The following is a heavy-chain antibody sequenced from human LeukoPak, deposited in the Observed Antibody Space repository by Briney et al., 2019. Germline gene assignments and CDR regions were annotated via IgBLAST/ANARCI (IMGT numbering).Heavy chain of an antibody. D-gene: IGHD6-13*01. CDR3: ARGVYIAAAQYGY. V-gene: IGHV4-59*01. CDR2: IYYSGTT. CDR1: GGSISRYY. Sequence: SESLSLTCTVSGGSISRYYWSWVREPPGEGGGWSGYIYYSGTTNYNPSLKSRVTISVDTSKNQFSLKLSSVTAADTAVYYCARGVYIAAAQYGYWGQGTLVTVSS. J-gene: IGHJ4*02.